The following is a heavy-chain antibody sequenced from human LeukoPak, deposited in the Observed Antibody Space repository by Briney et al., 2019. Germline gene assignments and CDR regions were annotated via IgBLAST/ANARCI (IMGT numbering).Heavy chain of an antibody. Sequence: GGSLRLSCAASGFTLSSYSMNWVRQAPGKGLEWVSYISSSSSTIYYANSVKGRSTMSRDNAKNSLYLQMNSLRAEDTAVYYCARGSNYAATWFDPWGQGTLVTVSS. J-gene: IGHJ5*02. CDR3: ARGSNYAATWFDP. CDR1: GFTLSSYS. CDR2: ISSSSSTI. V-gene: IGHV3-48*04. D-gene: IGHD4-11*01.